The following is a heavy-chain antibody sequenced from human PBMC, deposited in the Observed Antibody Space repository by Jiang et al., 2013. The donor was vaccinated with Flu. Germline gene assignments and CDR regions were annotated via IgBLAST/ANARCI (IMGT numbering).Heavy chain of an antibody. J-gene: IGHJ4*02. D-gene: IGHD6-19*01. CDR1: GGTFSRYA. V-gene: IGHV1-69*01. Sequence: KPGSSVKVSCRASGGTFSRYAMNWVRQAPGQGLEWMGGIIPLFGTPNYAQKFQGRVTITADESTSTAYMELNSLRPEDTAVYYCARGWEAVSATGYNYWGQGTLVTVSS. CDR2: IIPLFGTP. CDR3: ARGWEAVSATGYNY.